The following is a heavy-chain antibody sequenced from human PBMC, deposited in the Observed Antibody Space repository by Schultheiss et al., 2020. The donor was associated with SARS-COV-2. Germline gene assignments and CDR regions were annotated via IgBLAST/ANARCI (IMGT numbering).Heavy chain of an antibody. V-gene: IGHV3-49*04. CDR2: IRSKAYGGTT. D-gene: IGHD1-26*01. J-gene: IGHJ6*02. CDR3: TRFLGGEYYYYGMDV. CDR1: GFTFGDYA. Sequence: GGSLRLSCTASGFTFGDYAMSWVRQAPGKGLEWVGFIRSKAYGGTTEYAASVKGRFIISRDDSKSIAYLRMNSLKTEDTAVYYCTRFLGGEYYYYGMDVWGQGTTVTVSS.